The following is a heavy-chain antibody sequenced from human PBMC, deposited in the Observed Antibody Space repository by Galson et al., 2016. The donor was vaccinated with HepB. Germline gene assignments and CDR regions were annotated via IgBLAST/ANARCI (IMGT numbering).Heavy chain of an antibody. CDR1: GFNFSNYV. V-gene: IGHV3-53*01. CDR2: MYIDGNP. CDR3: ARDLPVETAGGFDI. J-gene: IGHJ3*02. D-gene: IGHD4-23*01. Sequence: SLRLSCAASGFNFSNYVMNWVRQAPGKGLEWVSVMYIDGNPYYANYVKGRFTLSRDNSQNTVYLQMNSLRAEDTAVYYCARDLPVETAGGFDIWDQGTMVTVSS.